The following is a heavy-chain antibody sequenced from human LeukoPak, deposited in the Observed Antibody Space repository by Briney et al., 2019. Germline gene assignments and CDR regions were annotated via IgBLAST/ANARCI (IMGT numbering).Heavy chain of an antibody. Sequence: PSETLSLTCSISGGSISTYYWTWIRQPPGKGLEWIGYIYFSGNTAYRSSLRSRVAISVDTSKNQFSLKLTSVTAADTAIYYCARPTRNYDPFDLWVKGTLVAVSS. D-gene: IGHD1-7*01. CDR1: GGSISTYY. J-gene: IGHJ3*01. CDR2: IYFSGNT. V-gene: IGHV4-59*01. CDR3: ARPTRNYDPFDL.